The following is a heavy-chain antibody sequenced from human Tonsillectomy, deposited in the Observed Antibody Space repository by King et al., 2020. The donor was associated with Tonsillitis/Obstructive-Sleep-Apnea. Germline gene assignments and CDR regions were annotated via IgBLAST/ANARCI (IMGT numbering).Heavy chain of an antibody. D-gene: IGHD3-22*01. CDR1: GYSFTNYW. CDR3: ATYVVPDYYDQTHPPDAFDI. V-gene: IGHV5-51*01. Sequence: VQLVESGAEVKKPGESLRISCQASGYSFTNYWIGWVRQMPGKGLEWMGIIYPGDSDTRYSPSFQGQVTISADKSINTAYLQWSSLKASDTAMYYCATYVVPDYYDQTHPPDAFDIWGQGTRITVS. J-gene: IGHJ3*02. CDR2: IYPGDSDT.